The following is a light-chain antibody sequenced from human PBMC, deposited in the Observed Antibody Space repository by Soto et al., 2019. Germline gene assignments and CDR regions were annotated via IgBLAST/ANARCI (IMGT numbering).Light chain of an antibody. CDR1: SSNIGAGYD. Sequence: QSVLTQPPSVSGAPGQRVPIPCTGSSSNIGAGYDVHWYQQLPGTAPKLLIYANNNRPSGVPDRFSGSKSGTSASLAITGLQAEDEADYFCQAFDSSLSGWVFGGGTKLTVL. J-gene: IGLJ3*02. CDR2: ANN. CDR3: QAFDSSLSGWV. V-gene: IGLV1-40*01.